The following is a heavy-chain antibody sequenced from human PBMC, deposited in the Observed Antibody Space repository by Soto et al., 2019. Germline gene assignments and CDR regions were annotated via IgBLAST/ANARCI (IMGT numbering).Heavy chain of an antibody. Sequence: SETLSLTCAVYGGSFSGYYWSWIRQPPGKGLEWIGEINHSGSTNYNPSLKSRVTISVDTSKNQFSLKLSSVTAADTAVYYCARRAYYYGSAVYYYYGMDVWGQGTTVTVSS. V-gene: IGHV4-34*01. D-gene: IGHD3-10*01. CDR1: GGSFSGYY. CDR2: INHSGST. J-gene: IGHJ6*02. CDR3: ARRAYYYGSAVYYYYGMDV.